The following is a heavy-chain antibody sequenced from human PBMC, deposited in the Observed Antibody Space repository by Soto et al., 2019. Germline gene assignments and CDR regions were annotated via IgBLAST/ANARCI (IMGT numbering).Heavy chain of an antibody. V-gene: IGHV1-69*01. J-gene: IGHJ5*02. Sequence: QVQLLQSGAEVKKPWSSVKVSCKASGGTFSSYAISWVRQAPGQGLEWMGGIIPIFGTANYAQKVQGRVTITADESTSTAYMELSRLRSEDTAVYYCARELGSSSWSLQPWGQGTLVTVSS. CDR1: GGTFSSYA. D-gene: IGHD6-13*01. CDR2: IIPIFGTA. CDR3: ARELGSSSWSLQP.